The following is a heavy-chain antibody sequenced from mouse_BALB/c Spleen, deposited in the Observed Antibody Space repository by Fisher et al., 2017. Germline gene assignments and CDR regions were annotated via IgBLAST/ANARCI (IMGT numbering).Heavy chain of an antibody. J-gene: IGHJ4*01. CDR3: ALDYYGSSYEDAMDY. V-gene: IGHV1-42*01. D-gene: IGHD1-1*01. Sequence: KFKGKATLTVDKSSSTAYMQLKSLTSEDSAVYYCALDYYGSSYEDAMDYWGQGTSVTVSS.